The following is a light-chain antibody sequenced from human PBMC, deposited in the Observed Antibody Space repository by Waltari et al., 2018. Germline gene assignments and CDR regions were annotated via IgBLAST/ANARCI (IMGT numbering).Light chain of an antibody. J-gene: IGKJ4*01. V-gene: IGKV3-11*01. Sequence: EIVLTQSPATLSLSPRERATLSCRTSQSVSSNLAWYQQKPGQAPRLLIYDASTRATGIPVRFSGSGSGTDFTLTISSLEPEDLAVYYCQQRSNWPLTFGGGTKVEIK. CDR2: DAS. CDR3: QQRSNWPLT. CDR1: QSVSSN.